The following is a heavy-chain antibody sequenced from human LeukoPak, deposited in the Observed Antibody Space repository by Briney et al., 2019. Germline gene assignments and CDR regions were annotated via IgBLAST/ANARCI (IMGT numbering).Heavy chain of an antibody. CDR2: IKQDGSEK. D-gene: IGHD6-19*01. CDR1: GFTFSDFW. J-gene: IGHJ4*02. V-gene: IGHV3-7*01. Sequence: GGSLRLSCASSGFTFSDFWMNWVRQAPGKGLEWVASIKQDGSEKYYVDSVKGRFSISRDNAKNSLHLQMNSLRAEDTAVYYCARDHTVDGLVFDYWGQGILVTVSS. CDR3: ARDHTVDGLVFDY.